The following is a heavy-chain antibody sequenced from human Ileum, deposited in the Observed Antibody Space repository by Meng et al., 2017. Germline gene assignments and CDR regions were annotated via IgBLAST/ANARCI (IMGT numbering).Heavy chain of an antibody. CDR3: ARAEFCVGGTCYSNYFDT. J-gene: IGHJ5*02. Sequence: QESGPRLVQLSEVPSLPCTVSGYSMTNSYWSWTRQAAGKGLEWIGRIHSSGSTNYNPSLMTRVTMSIDMSKSHFSLKLSSVTAAYAAIYFCARAEFCVGGTCYSNYFDTWGRGTLVTVSS. D-gene: IGHD2-15*01. V-gene: IGHV4-4*07. CDR2: IHSSGST. CDR1: GYSMTNSY.